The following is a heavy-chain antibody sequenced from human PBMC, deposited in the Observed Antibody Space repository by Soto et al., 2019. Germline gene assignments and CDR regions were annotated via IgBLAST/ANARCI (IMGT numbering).Heavy chain of an antibody. CDR1: GFTFRSSW. CDR2: MKQHGSGI. Sequence: EVQLVESGGDLVQPGGSLRLSCAASGFTFRSSWMAWVRQSPGKGLEWVASMKQHGSGIHYVDSVRGRFTISRDNARNLLHLLMNDLRVEDTAIYYCATDTYCPATCYRGHGNWGQGTLVTVSS. CDR3: ATDTYCPATCYRGHGN. V-gene: IGHV3-7*03. J-gene: IGHJ4*02. D-gene: IGHD2-8*02.